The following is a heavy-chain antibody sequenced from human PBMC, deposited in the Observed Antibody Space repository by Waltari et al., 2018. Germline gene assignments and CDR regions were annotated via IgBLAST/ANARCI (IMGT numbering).Heavy chain of an antibody. Sequence: QVQLQKSGPGLVKPSETLSPFCGAPCYSISVGNHWGWIRQFPGKGLEWIGCIYHSGSTYYNPSLTSRITISIDTSRNHFSLKMSSVTAADTAVYYCARVAGPFDYWGQGTLVTVSS. CDR1: CYSISVGNH. J-gene: IGHJ4*02. CDR3: ARVAGPFDY. V-gene: IGHV4-38-2*01. CDR2: IYHSGST.